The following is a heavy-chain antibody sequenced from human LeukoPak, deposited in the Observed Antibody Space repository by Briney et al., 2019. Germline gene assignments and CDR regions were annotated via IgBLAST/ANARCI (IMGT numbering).Heavy chain of an antibody. CDR2: IYYSGST. J-gene: IGHJ4*02. D-gene: IGHD4-17*01. CDR3: ERRAHYGDYDY. Sequence: SETLSLTCTVSGGSISSSSYYWGWIRQPPGKGLEWIGSIYYSGSTYYNPSLKSRVTISVDTSKNQFSLKLSSVTAADTAVYYCERRAHYGDYDYWGQGTLVTVSS. V-gene: IGHV4-39*01. CDR1: GGSISSSSYY.